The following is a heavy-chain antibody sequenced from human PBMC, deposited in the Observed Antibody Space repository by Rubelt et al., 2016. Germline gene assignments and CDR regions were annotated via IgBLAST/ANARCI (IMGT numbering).Heavy chain of an antibody. CDR3: ARDSGWIQHQSSWFDP. J-gene: IGHJ5*02. D-gene: IGHD5-18*01. V-gene: IGHV3-13*01. CDR2: IGTAGDT. Sequence: WVRQAPGKGLEWVSAIGTAGDTYYPGSVKGRFTISRENAKNALYLQMNSLRAEDTAVYYCARDSGWIQHQSSWFDPWGQGTLVTGS.